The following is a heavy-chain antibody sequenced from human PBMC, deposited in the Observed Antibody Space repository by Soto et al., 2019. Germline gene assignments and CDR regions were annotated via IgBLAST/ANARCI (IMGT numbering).Heavy chain of an antibody. J-gene: IGHJ5*02. CDR1: GGTFSRYA. D-gene: IGHD3-3*01. CDR2: IIPIFGTA. V-gene: IGHV1-69*13. Sequence: APVKVSCKASGGTFSRYAISWVRQAPGKGLEWMGGIIPIFGTANYAQKFQGRVTITADESTSTAYMELSSLRSEDTAVYYCARMRVVSGYGRPRDWFDPWGQGTLVTVSS. CDR3: ARMRVVSGYGRPRDWFDP.